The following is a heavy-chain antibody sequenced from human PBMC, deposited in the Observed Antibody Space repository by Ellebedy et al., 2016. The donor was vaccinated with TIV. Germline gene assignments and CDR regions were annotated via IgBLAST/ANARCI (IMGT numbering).Heavy chain of an antibody. Sequence: SETLSLTCAVYGGSFSGYCWSWIRQPPGKGLEWIGEINHSGSTNYNPSLKSRVTISVDTSKNQFSLKLSSVTAADTAVYYCARGSRDRDTAIWFDPWGQGTLVTVSS. J-gene: IGHJ5*02. CDR3: ARGSRDRDTAIWFDP. D-gene: IGHD5-18*01. V-gene: IGHV4-34*01. CDR1: GGSFSGYC. CDR2: INHSGST.